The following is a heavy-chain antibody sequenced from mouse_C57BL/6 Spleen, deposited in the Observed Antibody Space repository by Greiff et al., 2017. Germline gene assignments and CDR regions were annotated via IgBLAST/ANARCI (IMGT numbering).Heavy chain of an antibody. CDR3: AREGNWGYFDY. V-gene: IGHV5-16*01. CDR1: GFTFSDYY. CDR2: INYDGSST. Sequence: EVKLMESEGGLVQPGSSMKLSCTASGFTFSDYYMAWVRQVPEKGLEWVANINYDGSSTYYLDSLKSRFIISRDNAKNILYLQMSSLKSEDTATYYCAREGNWGYFDYWGQGTTLTVSS. J-gene: IGHJ2*01. D-gene: IGHD4-1*01.